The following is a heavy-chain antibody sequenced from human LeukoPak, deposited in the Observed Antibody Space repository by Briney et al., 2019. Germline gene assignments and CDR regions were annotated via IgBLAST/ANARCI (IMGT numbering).Heavy chain of an antibody. CDR2: ITGSGGGT. CDR3: AKAGGSYPLRYYFDY. CDR1: GFTFSIYA. J-gene: IGHJ4*02. V-gene: IGHV3-23*01. Sequence: GGSLRLSCAASGFTFSIYAMTWVRQTPGKGLEWVSTITGSGGGTYYADSVKGRFTISRDNSKNTLYLQMNSLRAEDTAVYYCAKAGGSYPLRYYFDYWGQGTLVTVSS. D-gene: IGHD1-26*01.